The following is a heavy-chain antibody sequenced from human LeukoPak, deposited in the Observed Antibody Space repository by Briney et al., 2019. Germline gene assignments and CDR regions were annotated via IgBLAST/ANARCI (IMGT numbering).Heavy chain of an antibody. V-gene: IGHV4-59*01. Sequence: SETLSLTCTVSGGSISSFYCTWLRQPPGKGLEWIGYIDSSGITNYNSSLNSRVTISLDTSQNQFSLKLNSVTAADTAVYYCATVASGWYPDYWGQGALVTVAS. CDR3: ATVASGWYPDY. D-gene: IGHD6-19*01. J-gene: IGHJ4*02. CDR2: IDSSGIT. CDR1: GGSISSFY.